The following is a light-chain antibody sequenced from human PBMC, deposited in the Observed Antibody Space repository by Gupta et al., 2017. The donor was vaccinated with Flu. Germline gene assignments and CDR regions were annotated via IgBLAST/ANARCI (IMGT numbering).Light chain of an antibody. CDR1: NIGSKS. CDR3: QVWDSSSDHSWV. V-gene: IGLV3-21*02. Sequence: SYVVTQPPSVSVAPGQTARITCGGNNIGSKSVHWYQQKSGQAPVLVVYDDSDRPSGIPERFSGSNSGNTATLTISRVEAGEEADYYCQVWDSSSDHSWVFGGGTKLTVL. J-gene: IGLJ3*02. CDR2: DDS.